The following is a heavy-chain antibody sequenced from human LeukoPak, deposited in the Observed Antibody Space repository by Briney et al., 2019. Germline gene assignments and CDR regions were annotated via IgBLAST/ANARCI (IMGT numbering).Heavy chain of an antibody. Sequence: PGGSLRLSCAASGFTFSSYAMHWVRQAPGKGLEWVAVISYDGSNKYYADSVKGRFTTSRDNSKNTLYLQMNSLRAEDTAVYYCARESAGYYDSSGYHDYWGQGTLVTVSS. CDR3: ARESAGYYDSSGYHDY. CDR2: ISYDGSNK. V-gene: IGHV3-30*01. CDR1: GFTFSSYA. J-gene: IGHJ4*01. D-gene: IGHD3-22*01.